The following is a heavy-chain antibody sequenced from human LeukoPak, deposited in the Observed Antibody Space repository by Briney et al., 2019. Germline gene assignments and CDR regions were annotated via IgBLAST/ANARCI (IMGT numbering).Heavy chain of an antibody. V-gene: IGHV3-74*03. D-gene: IGHD2-2*01. Sequence: GGSLRLSCAASGFTFSNYWIHWVRQAPGKGLVWVSRIDNAGSITTYADSVKGRFTISRDNAENTLYLQMNSLRAEDTAVYYCAKNYCSSTSCLIPFDYWGQGTLVTVSS. CDR2: IDNAGSIT. CDR1: GFTFSNYW. J-gene: IGHJ4*02. CDR3: AKNYCSSTSCLIPFDY.